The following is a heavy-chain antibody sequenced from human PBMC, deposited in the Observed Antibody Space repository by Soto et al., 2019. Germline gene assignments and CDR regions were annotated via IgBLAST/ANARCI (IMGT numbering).Heavy chain of an antibody. J-gene: IGHJ5*02. D-gene: IGHD3-10*01. CDR1: GGSISSYY. V-gene: IGHV4-59*01. CDR3: ARVRYYGSGSYYNGTLNWFDP. Sequence: QVQLQESGPGLVKPSETLSLTCTVSGGSISSYYWSWIRQPPGKGLEWIGYIYYSGSTNYNPSLKSRVTISVDTPKNQFSLKLSSVTAADTAVYYCARVRYYGSGSYYNGTLNWFDPWGQGTLVTVSS. CDR2: IYYSGST.